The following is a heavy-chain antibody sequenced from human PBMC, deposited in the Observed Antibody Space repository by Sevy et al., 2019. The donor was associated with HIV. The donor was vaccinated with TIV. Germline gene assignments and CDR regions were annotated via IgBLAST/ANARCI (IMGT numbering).Heavy chain of an antibody. CDR1: GFTFSSFS. CDR3: ERDPSPGITAIQDY. V-gene: IGHV3-21*01. Sequence: GGSLRLSCTASGFTFSSFSMSWVRRAPDKGLEWVASIKSRSTYIYHADPVKGRFTISRDNAKTSLYLQMNSLRAEDTAVYYCERDPSPGITAIQDYWGPGTLVTVSS. CDR2: IKSRSTYI. J-gene: IGHJ4*02. D-gene: IGHD2-21*02.